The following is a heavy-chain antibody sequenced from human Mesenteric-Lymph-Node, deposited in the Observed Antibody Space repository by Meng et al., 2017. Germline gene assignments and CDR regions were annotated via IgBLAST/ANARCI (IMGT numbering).Heavy chain of an antibody. V-gene: IGHV3-48*04. Sequence: GESLKISCAASGFTFSSYSMNWVRQAPGKGLEWVSYISSSGSTIYYADSVKGRFTISRDNAKNSLYLQMNSLRAEDTGVYYCARTKGGNSEFDDWGQGTLVTVSS. D-gene: IGHD4-23*01. CDR2: ISSSGSTI. CDR3: ARTKGGNSEFDD. CDR1: GFTFSSYS. J-gene: IGHJ4*02.